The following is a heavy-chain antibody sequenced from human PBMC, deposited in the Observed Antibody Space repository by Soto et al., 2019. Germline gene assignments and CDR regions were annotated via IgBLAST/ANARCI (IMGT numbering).Heavy chain of an antibody. CDR1: RYSFTSYW. V-gene: IGHV5-10-1*01. CDR2: IDPSDSYT. J-gene: IGHJ6*02. CDR3: ASSPRGYCSSTSCRELGNYYGMDV. D-gene: IGHD2-2*01. Sequence: GESLKISCKGSRYSFTSYWISWVRQMPGKGLEWMGMIDPSDSYTNYSPSFQGHVTISADKSISTAYLQWSSLKASDTAMYYCASSPRGYCSSTSCRELGNYYGMDVWGQGTTVTV.